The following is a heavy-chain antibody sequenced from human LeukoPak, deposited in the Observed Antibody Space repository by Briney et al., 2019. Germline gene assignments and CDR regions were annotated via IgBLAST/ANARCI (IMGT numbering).Heavy chain of an antibody. Sequence: GSLRLSCAASGFTFSSYAMSWVRQAPGKGLEWVSAISGSGGSTYYADSVKGRFTISRDNSKNTLYLQMNSLRAEDTAVYYCAKEIPSYYYDSSGYNAFDIWGQGTMVTVSS. CDR3: AKEIPSYYYDSSGYNAFDI. CDR2: ISGSGGST. J-gene: IGHJ3*02. D-gene: IGHD3-22*01. CDR1: GFTFSSYA. V-gene: IGHV3-23*01.